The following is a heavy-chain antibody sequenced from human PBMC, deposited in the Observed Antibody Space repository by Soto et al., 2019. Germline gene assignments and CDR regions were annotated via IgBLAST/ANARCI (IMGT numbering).Heavy chain of an antibody. CDR3: ARQRYYYDSSGYYRAHDY. Sequence: QVQLVQSGAEVKKPGSSVKVSCKASGGTFSSYAISWVRQAPGQGLEWMGGIIPIFGTANYAQKFQGRVTITADESTSTAYMELSSLRSEDTAVYYCARQRYYYDSSGYYRAHDYWGQGTLVTVSS. D-gene: IGHD3-22*01. V-gene: IGHV1-69*01. CDR1: GGTFSSYA. J-gene: IGHJ4*02. CDR2: IIPIFGTA.